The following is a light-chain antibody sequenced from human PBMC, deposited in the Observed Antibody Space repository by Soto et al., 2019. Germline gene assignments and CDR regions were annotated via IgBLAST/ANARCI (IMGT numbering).Light chain of an antibody. CDR3: AAWDDSLNGFV. V-gene: IGLV1-44*01. CDR2: LDN. Sequence: QAVVTQPPSASGTPGQRVTISCSGSSSNIGVNTVNWYQQLPGTAPKLLIFLDNQRPSGVPDRFSGSKSGTSASLAISGLQSEDEADFYCAAWDDSLNGFVFGTGTKLTVL. J-gene: IGLJ1*01. CDR1: SSNIGVNT.